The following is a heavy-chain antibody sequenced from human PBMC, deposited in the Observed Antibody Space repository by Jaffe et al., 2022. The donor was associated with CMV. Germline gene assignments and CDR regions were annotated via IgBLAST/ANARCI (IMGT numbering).Heavy chain of an antibody. Sequence: EVQLVQSGAEVEKPGEPLRISCQGSGYNFTNYWIGWVRQLPGKGLEWMGIIAPLDSHTRYSPSFEGQVTFSADKSVNTAYLQWSSLKASDSAIYYCGRTTFWYGRRGSYQAYHFDYWGQGTRVTVSS. V-gene: IGHV5-51*01. CDR1: GYNFTNYW. CDR2: IAPLDSHT. J-gene: IGHJ4*02. D-gene: IGHD3-10*01. CDR3: GRTTFWYGRRGSYQAYHFDY.